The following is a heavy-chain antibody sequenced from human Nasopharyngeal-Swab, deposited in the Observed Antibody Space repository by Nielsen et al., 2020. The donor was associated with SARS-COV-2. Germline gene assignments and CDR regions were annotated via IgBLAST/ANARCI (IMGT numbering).Heavy chain of an antibody. D-gene: IGHD2-21*02. Sequence: ASVKVSCKASGYTFTGYYIHWVRQAPGQGLEWMGRINPYSGGTNYAQKFQGRVTMTRDTSISTAYMELSRLRSDDTAVYYCARDYCGGDCFPDPWGQGTLVTVSS. CDR2: INPYSGGT. CDR3: ARDYCGGDCFPDP. CDR1: GYTFTGYY. V-gene: IGHV1-2*06. J-gene: IGHJ5*02.